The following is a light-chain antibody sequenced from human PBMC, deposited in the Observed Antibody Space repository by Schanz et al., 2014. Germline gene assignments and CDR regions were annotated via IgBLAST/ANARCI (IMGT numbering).Light chain of an antibody. Sequence: EIVLTQSPGTLSLSPGERATLSCRASQSVSSSYLAWYQQKPGQAPRLLIYGASNRASGIPDRFSGSGSGTEFTLTISSLQSEDFAVYYCQHYNNWPPYTFGQGTKVEIK. CDR3: QHYNNWPPYT. CDR1: QSVSSSY. V-gene: IGKV3-20*01. J-gene: IGKJ2*01. CDR2: GAS.